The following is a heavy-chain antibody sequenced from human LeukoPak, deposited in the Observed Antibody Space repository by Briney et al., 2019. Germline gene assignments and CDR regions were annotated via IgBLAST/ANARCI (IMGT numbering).Heavy chain of an antibody. CDR3: ARVGSGSFDY. CDR2: SYDSGSA. V-gene: IGHV4-59*01. D-gene: IGHD6-19*01. CDR1: GGSISTYY. Sequence: PSETLSLTCTVSGGSISTYYWSWIRQPPGMGLEWIGYSYDSGSAYCNPSLKTRVTISVDTSKNQFSLKLSSVTAADTAVYYCARVGSGSFDYWGQGTLVTVSS. J-gene: IGHJ4*02.